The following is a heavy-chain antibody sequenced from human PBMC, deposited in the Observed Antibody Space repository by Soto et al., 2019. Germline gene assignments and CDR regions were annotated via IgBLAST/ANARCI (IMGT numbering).Heavy chain of an antibody. CDR1: GYTFTSYY. V-gene: IGHV1-46*03. CDR3: ARGEFVVVPAAMPHSYYEDV. D-gene: IGHD2-2*01. CDR2: INPSGGST. Sequence: ASVKVSCKASGYTFTSYYMHWVRQAPGQGLEWMGIINPSGGSTSYAQKFQGRVTMTRDTSTSTVYMEVSSVRSEDTAVYYCARGEFVVVPAAMPHSYYEDVWGKGTTVTFSS. J-gene: IGHJ6*03.